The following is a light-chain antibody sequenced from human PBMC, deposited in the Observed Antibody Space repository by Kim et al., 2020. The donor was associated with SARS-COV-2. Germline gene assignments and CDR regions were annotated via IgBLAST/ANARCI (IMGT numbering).Light chain of an antibody. CDR3: QQYNNWPYT. V-gene: IGKV3-15*01. CDR2: GAS. J-gene: IGKJ2*01. CDR1: QSVSSD. Sequence: SVSPGERATLPCRASQSVSSDLAWYQQKPGQAPRLLIYGASTRATGIPARFSGSGSETEFTLTISSLQSEDFAVYYCQQYNNWPYTFGQGTKLEI.